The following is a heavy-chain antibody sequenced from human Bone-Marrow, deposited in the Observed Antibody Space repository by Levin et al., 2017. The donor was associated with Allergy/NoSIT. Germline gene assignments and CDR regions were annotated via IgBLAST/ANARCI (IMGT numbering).Heavy chain of an antibody. CDR3: ARAVIYYQLPSYYYYGMDV. D-gene: IGHD2-2*01. CDR2: ISSSSSYI. Sequence: GGSLRLSCAASGFTFSSYSMNWVRQAPGKGLEWVSSISSSSSYIYYADSVKGRFTISRDNAKNSLYLQMNSLRAEDTAVYYCARAVIYYQLPSYYYYGMDVWGQGTTVTVSS. CDR1: GFTFSSYS. V-gene: IGHV3-21*01. J-gene: IGHJ6*02.